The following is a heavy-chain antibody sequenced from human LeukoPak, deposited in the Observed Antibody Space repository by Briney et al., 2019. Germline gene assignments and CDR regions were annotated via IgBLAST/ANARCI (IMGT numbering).Heavy chain of an antibody. CDR3: TTAPGYSSSWYYVY. J-gene: IGHJ4*02. V-gene: IGHV3-15*01. CDR1: GFTFSNAW. CDR2: IKSKTDGGTT. D-gene: IGHD6-13*01. Sequence: GGSLRLSCAASGFTFSNAWMSWVRQAPGKGLEWVGRIKSKTDGGTTDYAAPVKGRFTISRDDSENTLYLQMNSLKTEDTAVYYCTTAPGYSSSWYYVYWGQGTLVTVSS.